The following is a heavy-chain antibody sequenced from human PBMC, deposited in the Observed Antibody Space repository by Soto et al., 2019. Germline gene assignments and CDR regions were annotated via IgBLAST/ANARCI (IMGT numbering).Heavy chain of an antibody. V-gene: IGHV1-69*13. D-gene: IGHD5-12*01. CDR3: ARGRGYSGDDHYYYFDMDV. J-gene: IGHJ6*02. CDR2: SIPIFGTA. CDR1: GGTFNNYP. Sequence: SVKVSCKASGGTFNNYPITWVRQAPGEGLEWRGGSIPIFGTANYAQKFQGRVTISVDESTSTAYMELSSLRSEDTAVYYCARGRGYSGDDHYYYFDMDVWGQGTTGTVS.